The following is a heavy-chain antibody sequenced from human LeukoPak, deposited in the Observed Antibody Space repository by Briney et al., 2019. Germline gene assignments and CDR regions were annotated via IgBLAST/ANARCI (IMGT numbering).Heavy chain of an antibody. CDR1: GGTFRSYA. CDR3: ASTGYCSSTSCSSGDAFDI. J-gene: IGHJ3*02. Sequence: ASVKVSCKASGGTFRSYAISWVRQAPGQGLEWMGGIIPIFGTANYAQKFQGRVTITTDESTSTAYMELSSLRSEDTAVYYCASTGYCSSTSCSSGDAFDIWGQGTMVTVSS. D-gene: IGHD2-2*01. V-gene: IGHV1-69*05. CDR2: IIPIFGTA.